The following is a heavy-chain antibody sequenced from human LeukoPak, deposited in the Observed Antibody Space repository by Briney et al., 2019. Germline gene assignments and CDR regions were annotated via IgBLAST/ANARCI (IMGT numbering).Heavy chain of an antibody. CDR2: IKQDGSEK. D-gene: IGHD6-13*01. CDR3: ARDRATAYSSWYYYMGWFDP. Sequence: QPGGSLRLSCAASGFTFSSYWMSWVRQAPGKGLEWVANIKQDGSEKYYVDSVKGRFTISRDNAKNSLYLQMNSLRAEDTAVYYCARDRATAYSSWYYYMGWFDPWGQGTLVTVSS. V-gene: IGHV3-7*01. J-gene: IGHJ5*02. CDR1: GFTFSSYW.